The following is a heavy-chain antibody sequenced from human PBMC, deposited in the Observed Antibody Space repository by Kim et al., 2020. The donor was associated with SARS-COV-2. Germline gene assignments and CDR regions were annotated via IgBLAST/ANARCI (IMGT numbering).Heavy chain of an antibody. CDR1: GFTFSDYY. J-gene: IGHJ6*02. Sequence: GGSLRLSCAASGFTFSDYYMSWIRQAPGKGLEWVSYISSSGNTIYYADSVKGRFTSSRDNAKNSLYLQMNSLRAEDTAVYYCARDHFCSSTSCYSYGMDVWGQGTTVTFSS. CDR2: ISSSGNTI. D-gene: IGHD2-2*02. V-gene: IGHV3-11*04. CDR3: ARDHFCSSTSCYSYGMDV.